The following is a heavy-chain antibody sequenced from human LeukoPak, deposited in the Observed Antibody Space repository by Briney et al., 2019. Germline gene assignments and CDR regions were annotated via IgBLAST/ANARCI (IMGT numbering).Heavy chain of an antibody. CDR2: IYSGGST. V-gene: IGHV3-66*01. J-gene: IGHJ3*02. Sequence: GGSLRLSCAASGFTVSSNYMSWVRQAPGKGLEWVSVIYSGGSTYYTDSVKGRFTISRDNSKNTLYLQMNSLRAEDTAVYYCAREVVAAAGPHPYAFDIWGQGTMVTVSS. D-gene: IGHD6-13*01. CDR3: AREVVAAAGPHPYAFDI. CDR1: GFTVSSNY.